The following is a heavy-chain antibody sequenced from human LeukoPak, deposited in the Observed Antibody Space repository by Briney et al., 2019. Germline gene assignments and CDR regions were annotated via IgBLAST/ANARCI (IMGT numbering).Heavy chain of an antibody. CDR3: ARTSAAAAGTSPFDY. J-gene: IGHJ4*02. CDR1: GFTFNSYV. D-gene: IGHD6-13*01. V-gene: IGHV3-23*01. Sequence: GGSLRLSCAASGFTFNSYVMSWVRQAPGKGLEWVSTISRSGGSTYYADSVKGRFTISRDNSKNTLYLQMNSLRAEDTAVYYCARTSAAAAGTSPFDYWGQGTLVTVSS. CDR2: ISRSGGST.